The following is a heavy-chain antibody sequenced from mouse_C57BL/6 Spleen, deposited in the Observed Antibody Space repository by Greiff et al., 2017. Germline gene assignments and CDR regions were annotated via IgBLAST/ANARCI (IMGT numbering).Heavy chain of an antibody. J-gene: IGHJ3*01. CDR2: ISSGSSTI. V-gene: IGHV5-17*01. CDR3: ARGKLRVQAWFAY. Sequence: EVMLVESGGGLVKPGGSLKLSCAASGFTFSDYGMHWVRQAPEKGLEWVAYISSGSSTIYYADTVKGRFTISRDNAKNTLFLQMTSLRSEDTAMYYCARGKLRVQAWFAYWGQGTLVTVSA. CDR1: GFTFSDYG. D-gene: IGHD3-2*02.